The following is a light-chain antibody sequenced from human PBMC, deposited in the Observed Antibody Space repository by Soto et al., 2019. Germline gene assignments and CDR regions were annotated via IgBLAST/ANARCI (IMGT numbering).Light chain of an antibody. J-gene: IGLJ1*01. Sequence: QSALAQPPSASGSPGQSVTISCTGTSSGVGGYDYVSWYQQHPGKAPKLMIYEVTIRPSGVSDRFSGSKSGNTASLTVSGLQAEDEADYYCSSYTGGNPSYVFGTGTKVNVL. CDR2: EVT. CDR1: SSGVGGYDY. V-gene: IGLV2-8*01. CDR3: SSYTGGNPSYV.